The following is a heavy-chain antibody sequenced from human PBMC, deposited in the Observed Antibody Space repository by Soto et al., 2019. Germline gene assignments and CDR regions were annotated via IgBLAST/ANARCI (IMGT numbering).Heavy chain of an antibody. CDR3: ARALDPVMAVAGHGFDY. J-gene: IGHJ4*02. V-gene: IGHV3-74*01. Sequence: GGSLRLSCAASGFTVSSYWMHWVRQDPGKGLVWVSRINNDESSASYADSVKGRFTISRDNAKNTLYLQMNSLRAEDTAVYYCARALDPVMAVAGHGFDYWGQGTLVTVSS. CDR2: INNDESSA. D-gene: IGHD6-19*01. CDR1: GFTVSSYW.